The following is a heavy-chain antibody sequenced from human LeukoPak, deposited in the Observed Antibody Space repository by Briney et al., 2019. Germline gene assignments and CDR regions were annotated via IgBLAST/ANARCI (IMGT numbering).Heavy chain of an antibody. Sequence: PSETLSLTCAVYGGSFSGYYWSWIRQPPGKGLEWIGEINHSGSTNYNPSLKSRVTISVDTSKNQFSLKLSSVTAADTAVYYCARRVRYDILTGYYLIGGAFDPWGQGTLVTVSS. V-gene: IGHV4-34*01. CDR3: ARRVRYDILTGYYLIGGAFDP. CDR2: INHSGST. D-gene: IGHD3-9*01. CDR1: GGSFSGYY. J-gene: IGHJ5*02.